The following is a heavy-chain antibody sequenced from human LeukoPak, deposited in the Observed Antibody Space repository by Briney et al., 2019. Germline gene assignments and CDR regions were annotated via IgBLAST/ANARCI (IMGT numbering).Heavy chain of an antibody. V-gene: IGHV1-8*01. J-gene: IGHJ3*02. D-gene: IGHD3-16*01. Sequence: GASVKVSCKASGYTFTSYDINWVRQATGQGLEWMGWMNPNSGNTGYAQKFQGRVTMTRNTSISTAYMELSSLRSEDTAVYYCARDMSMITFGGVIRAFDIWGQGTMVTVSS. CDR1: GYTFTSYD. CDR2: MNPNSGNT. CDR3: ARDMSMITFGGVIRAFDI.